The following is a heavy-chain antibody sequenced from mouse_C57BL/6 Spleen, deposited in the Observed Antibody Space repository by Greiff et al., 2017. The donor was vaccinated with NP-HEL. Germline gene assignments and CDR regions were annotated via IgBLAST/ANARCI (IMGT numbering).Heavy chain of an antibody. CDR2: INPNYGTT. J-gene: IGHJ1*03. V-gene: IGHV1-39*01. Sequence: VQLKESGPELVKPGASVKISCKASGYSFTDYNMNWVKQSNGKSLEWIGVINPNYGTTSYNQKFKGKATLTVDQSSSTAYMQLNSLTSEDSAVYYCARLRRDDGYYWDFDVWGTGTTVTVSS. CDR1: GYSFTDYN. CDR3: ARLRRDDGYYWDFDV. D-gene: IGHD2-3*01.